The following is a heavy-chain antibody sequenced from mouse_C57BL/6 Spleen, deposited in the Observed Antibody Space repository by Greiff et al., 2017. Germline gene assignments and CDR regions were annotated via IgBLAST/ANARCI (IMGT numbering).Heavy chain of an antibody. V-gene: IGHV1-82*01. D-gene: IGHD1-1*01. Sequence: LQESGPELVKPGASVKISCKASGYAFSSSWMNWVKQRPGKGLEWIGRIYPGDGDTNYNGKFKGKATLTADKSSSTAYMQLSSLTSEDSAVYFCAPYGSSSFAYWGQGTLVTVSA. J-gene: IGHJ3*01. CDR1: GYAFSSSW. CDR3: APYGSSSFAY. CDR2: IYPGDGDT.